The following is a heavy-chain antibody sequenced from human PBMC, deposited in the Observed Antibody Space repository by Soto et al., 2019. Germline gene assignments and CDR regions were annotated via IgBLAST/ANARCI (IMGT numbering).Heavy chain of an antibody. D-gene: IGHD5-12*01. Sequence: QVQLVQSGAEVKKPGSSVTVSCKASGGTFSSYTISWVRQAPGQGLEWMGGIIPIFGTANYAQKFQGRVTITADECKSTAYMELSSLRSEDTAVYYCARGNHRWLQLWYFDLWGRGTLVTVSS. CDR2: IIPIFGTA. V-gene: IGHV1-69*12. J-gene: IGHJ2*01. CDR3: ARGNHRWLQLWYFDL. CDR1: GGTFSSYT.